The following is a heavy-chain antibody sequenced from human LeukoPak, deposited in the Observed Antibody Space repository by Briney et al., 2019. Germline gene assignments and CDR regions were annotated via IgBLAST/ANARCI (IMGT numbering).Heavy chain of an antibody. CDR2: ISGSGDST. D-gene: IGHD3-22*01. J-gene: IGHJ4*02. CDR1: GFTFSTSA. CDR3: AREYYDSSDYPRQHYFDY. V-gene: IGHV3-23*01. Sequence: GGSLRLSCAASGFTFSTSAMSWVRQAPGKGLEWVSGISGSGDSTYYVDSVKGRFTISGDNSKNTLYLQMNSLRAEDTAVYYCAREYYDSSDYPRQHYFDYWGQGTLVTVSS.